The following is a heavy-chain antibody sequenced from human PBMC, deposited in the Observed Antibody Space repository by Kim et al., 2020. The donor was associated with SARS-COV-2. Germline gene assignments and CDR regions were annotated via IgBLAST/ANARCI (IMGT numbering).Heavy chain of an antibody. Sequence: ASVKVSCKASGYTFTSYDINWVRQATGQGLEWMGWMNPNSGNTGYAQKFQGRVTMTRNTSISTAYMELSSLRSEDTAVYYCARGRGVTIVGVVIIGRNWFDPWGQGTLVTVSS. CDR3: ARGRGVTIVGVVIIGRNWFDP. CDR2: MNPNSGNT. CDR1: GYTFTSYD. V-gene: IGHV1-8*01. D-gene: IGHD3-3*01. J-gene: IGHJ5*02.